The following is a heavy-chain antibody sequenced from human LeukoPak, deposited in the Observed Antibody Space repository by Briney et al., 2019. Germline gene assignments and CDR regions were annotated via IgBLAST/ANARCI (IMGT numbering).Heavy chain of an antibody. CDR2: ISGSDST. CDR3: ARDRGSDGSDQLDP. V-gene: IGHV4-4*07. J-gene: IGHJ5*02. D-gene: IGHD3-10*01. Sequence: SENLSLTCTVSGVSISTYHWTWIRQPAGKGLEWIGRISGSDSTIYNPSLKSRVTMSLDMSNNHFSLKMSSVTAADTAVYYCARDRGSDGSDQLDPWGQGILVIVSS. CDR1: GVSISTYH.